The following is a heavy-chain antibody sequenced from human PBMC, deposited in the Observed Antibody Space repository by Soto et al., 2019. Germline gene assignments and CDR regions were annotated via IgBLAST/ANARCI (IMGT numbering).Heavy chain of an antibody. D-gene: IGHD2-2*01. CDR1: GYTFTSYG. V-gene: IGHV1-69*06. CDR3: ASPRYCSSTSCYEQYFDY. Sequence: SVKVSCQASGYTFTSYGISWVRQAPGQGLEWMGGIIPIFGTANYAQKFQGRVTITADTSASTAYMELSSLRSEDTAVYYCASPRYCSSTSCYEQYFDYWGQGTLVTVSS. CDR2: IIPIFGTA. J-gene: IGHJ4*02.